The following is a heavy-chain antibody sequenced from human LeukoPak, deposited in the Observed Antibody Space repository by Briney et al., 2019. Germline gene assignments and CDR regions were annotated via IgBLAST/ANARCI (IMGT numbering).Heavy chain of an antibody. J-gene: IGHJ5*02. D-gene: IGHD2-8*01. Sequence: PSETLSLTCTVSGGSISSSSYYWGWIRQPPGKGLEWIGSIYYSGSTYYNPSLKSRVTISVDTSKNQFSLKLSSVTAADTAVYYCAREMGRPNWFDPWGQGTLVTVSS. CDR2: IYYSGST. CDR3: AREMGRPNWFDP. CDR1: GGSISSSSYY. V-gene: IGHV4-39*07.